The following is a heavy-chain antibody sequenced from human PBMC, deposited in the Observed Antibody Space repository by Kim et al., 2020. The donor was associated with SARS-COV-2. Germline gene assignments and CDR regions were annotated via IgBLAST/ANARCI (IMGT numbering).Heavy chain of an antibody. Sequence: GGSLRLSCAASGFTFSSYSMHWVRQAPGKGLVWVSRINSDGSTTNYADSVKGRFSISRDNAKNTLYLQMNILRADDTAVYHCAREGTSSNCCHYWGQGTLVTVSS. CDR2: INSDGSTT. CDR1: GFTFSSYS. V-gene: IGHV3-74*01. D-gene: IGHD2-2*01. CDR3: AREGTSSNCCHY. J-gene: IGHJ4*02.